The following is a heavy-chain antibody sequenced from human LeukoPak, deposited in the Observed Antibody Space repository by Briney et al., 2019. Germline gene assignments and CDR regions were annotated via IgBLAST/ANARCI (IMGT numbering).Heavy chain of an antibody. D-gene: IGHD3-10*01. J-gene: IGHJ6*02. CDR1: VGTFSSYA. V-gene: IGHV1-69*04. CDR3: AMSENKVRGVDYSMDV. CDR2: IIPILGIA. Sequence: SVTLSCKASVGTFSSYAISWERQAPGQGLEWRGRIIPILGIANYAQKFQGRVTITADKTTSTAYMELSSLRSEDTGVYYCAMSENKVRGVDYSMDVWGQGTTVTVSS.